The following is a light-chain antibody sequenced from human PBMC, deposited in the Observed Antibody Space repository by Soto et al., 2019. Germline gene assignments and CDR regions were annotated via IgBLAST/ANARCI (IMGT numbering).Light chain of an antibody. CDR3: QQYGASPWT. J-gene: IGKJ1*01. Sequence: EVVLTQSPGTLSLSPGERATLSCRASQSVSSRLAWYQQKPGQAPRLLISGASSRATGIPDRFSGSGSGTDFTLIISGVEAEDFAIYYCQQYGASPWTFGQGTRVDLK. CDR2: GAS. CDR1: QSVSSR. V-gene: IGKV3-20*01.